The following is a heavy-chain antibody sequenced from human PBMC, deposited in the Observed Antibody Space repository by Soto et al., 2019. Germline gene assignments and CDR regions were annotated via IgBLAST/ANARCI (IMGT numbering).Heavy chain of an antibody. V-gene: IGHV3-48*02. CDR2: ISHGASVI. J-gene: IGHJ4*02. CDR3: ARDQGSGWENDY. CDR1: GFTFSSYS. Sequence: GGSLRLSCAASGFTFSSYSMNWVRQAPGKGLEWVSYISHGASVIYYADSVKGRFTISRDDAKNSLYLQMNSLRDEDTAVYYCARDQGSGWENDYWGQGTMVTVSS. D-gene: IGHD6-19*01.